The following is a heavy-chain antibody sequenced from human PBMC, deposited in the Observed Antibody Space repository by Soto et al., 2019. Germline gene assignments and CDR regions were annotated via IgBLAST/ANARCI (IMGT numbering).Heavy chain of an antibody. Sequence: QVQLQESGPGLVKPSETLSLTCSVSGGSITSHYCSWFRQPPGKGLEWIGYIHHSGSTSYNPSLKGRVTMSGDTSKNQFSLKVSSVTAADTALYYCARQGFGQFHGLVDVWGPGTTVTVSS. V-gene: IGHV4-59*08. J-gene: IGHJ6*02. CDR2: IHHSGST. D-gene: IGHD3-10*01. CDR1: GGSITSHY. CDR3: ARQGFGQFHGLVDV.